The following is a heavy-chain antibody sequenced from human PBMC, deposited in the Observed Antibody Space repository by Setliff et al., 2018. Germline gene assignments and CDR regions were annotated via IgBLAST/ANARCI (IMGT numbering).Heavy chain of an antibody. D-gene: IGHD3-3*01. Sequence: SETLSLPCTVSGGSISSSSYYWGWIRQPPGKELEGIWTVYDSGTSYYNPSLKSRVTIFVDTSKNQFSLNINSVTAADTAVYYCARVTGFLYIDVWGKGTTVTVSS. J-gene: IGHJ6*03. CDR1: GGSISSSSYY. V-gene: IGHV4-39*01. CDR3: ARVTGFLYIDV. CDR2: VYDSGTS.